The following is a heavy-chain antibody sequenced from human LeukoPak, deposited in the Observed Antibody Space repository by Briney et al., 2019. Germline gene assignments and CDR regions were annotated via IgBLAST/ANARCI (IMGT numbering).Heavy chain of an antibody. CDR3: ARDIKPLDY. D-gene: IGHD1-14*01. CDR2: ISSSGSTI. CDR1: GFTLSTNA. J-gene: IGHJ4*02. V-gene: IGHV3-11*01. Sequence: GGSLRLSCLTSGFTLSTNAMSWVRQAPGKGLEWVSYISSSGSTIYYADSVKGRFTISRDNAKNSLYLQMNSLRAEDTAVYYCARDIKPLDYWGQGTLVTVSS.